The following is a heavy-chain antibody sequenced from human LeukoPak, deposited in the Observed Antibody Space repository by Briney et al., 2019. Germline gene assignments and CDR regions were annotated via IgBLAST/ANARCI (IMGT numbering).Heavy chain of an antibody. J-gene: IGHJ5*02. CDR2: IYHSGST. CDR3: ASRGFMKDYYGSGSNNWFDP. V-gene: IGHV4-4*02. D-gene: IGHD3-10*01. Sequence: PSETLSLTCAVSGGSISSSSGNCWTWVRQPPGKGLEWIGEIYHSGSTNYNPSLKSRVTISVDKSKNQFSLKLSSVTAADTAVYYCASRGFMKDYYGSGSNNWFDPWGQGTLVTVSS. CDR1: GGSISSSSGNC.